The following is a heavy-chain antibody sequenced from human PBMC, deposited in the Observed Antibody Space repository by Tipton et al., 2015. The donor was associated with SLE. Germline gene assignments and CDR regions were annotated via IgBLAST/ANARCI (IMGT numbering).Heavy chain of an antibody. D-gene: IGHD2-2*01. CDR3: ARVLTVVPAANVYMDV. V-gene: IGHV4-39*07. Sequence: TLSLTCTVSGGSISSSSYYWGWIRQPPGKGLEWIGSIYYTGNTYYNPSLNSRVTILVDMSKNQFSLKLSSVTAADTAVYYCARVLTVVPAANVYMDVWGKGTTVTVSS. J-gene: IGHJ6*03. CDR2: IYYTGNT. CDR1: GGSISSSSYY.